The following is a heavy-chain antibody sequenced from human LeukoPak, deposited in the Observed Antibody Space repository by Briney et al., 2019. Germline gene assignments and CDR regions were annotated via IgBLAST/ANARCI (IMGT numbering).Heavy chain of an antibody. Sequence: SVKVSCKASGGTFSSYAISWVRQAPGQGLEWMGGIIPIFGTANYAQKFQGGVTITADESTSTAYMELSSLRSEDTAVYYCAREDLMITFGGVIVKYYYYGMDVWGQGTTVTVSS. V-gene: IGHV1-69*13. D-gene: IGHD3-16*02. J-gene: IGHJ6*02. CDR3: AREDLMITFGGVIVKYYYYGMDV. CDR1: GGTFSSYA. CDR2: IIPIFGTA.